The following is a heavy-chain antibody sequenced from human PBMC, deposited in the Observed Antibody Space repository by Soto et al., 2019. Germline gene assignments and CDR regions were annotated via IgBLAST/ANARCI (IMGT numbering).Heavy chain of an antibody. D-gene: IGHD3-16*01. CDR1: GFTVSNNY. V-gene: IGHV3-53*01. CDR3: GTHGGGGRY. Sequence: EVQLVESGGGLIQPGGSLRLSCAVSGFTVSNNYMSWVRQAPGKGLEGVSVIYSGGYTAYGDSGKGRFTISTNNSKNTRNLQRNIRGGGDPALAYGGTHGGGGRYWGQGTLVTVSS. CDR2: IYSGGYT. J-gene: IGHJ4*02.